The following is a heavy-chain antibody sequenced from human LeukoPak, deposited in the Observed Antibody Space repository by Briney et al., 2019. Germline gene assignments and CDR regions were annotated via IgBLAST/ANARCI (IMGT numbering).Heavy chain of an antibody. CDR2: ISASKGNT. J-gene: IGHJ4*02. CDR1: GYTFTSYG. Sequence: ASVKVSCKASGYTFTSYGISWVRQAPGQGLEWMGWISASKGNTNYVQKFQDRVTMTTDTSTTTAYMELRSLRSEDTAVYYCAREIGPRQLHLWGSAFDYWGQGTLVTVSS. V-gene: IGHV1-18*01. CDR3: AREIGPRQLHLWGSAFDY. D-gene: IGHD5-18*01.